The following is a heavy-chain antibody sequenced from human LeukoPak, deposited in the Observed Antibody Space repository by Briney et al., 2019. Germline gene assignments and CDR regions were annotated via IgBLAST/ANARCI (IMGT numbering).Heavy chain of an antibody. D-gene: IGHD2-15*01. J-gene: IGHJ6*03. V-gene: IGHV1-2*02. CDR1: GYTFTGYY. Sequence: ASVKVSCKASGYTFTGYYMHWVRQAPGQGLEWMGWINPNSGGTNYAQKFQGRVTMTRDTSISAAYMELSRLRSDDTAVYYCARVVVVVAATSLPYYYMDVWGKGTTVTISS. CDR2: INPNSGGT. CDR3: ARVVVVVAATSLPYYYMDV.